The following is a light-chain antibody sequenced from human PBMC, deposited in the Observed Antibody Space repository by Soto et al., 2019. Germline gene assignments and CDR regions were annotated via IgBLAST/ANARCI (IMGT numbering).Light chain of an antibody. V-gene: IGLV1-47*01. CDR2: RNN. J-gene: IGLJ2*01. CDR1: SSNIESNY. Sequence: QSVLTQPPSASGTPGQRVTISCSGSSSNIESNYVYWYQQLPGTAPRLLIYRNNQRPSGVPDRFSGSKSGTSASLAISALRSEDEADYYCTAWDDSLRGRLFGGGTKLTVL. CDR3: TAWDDSLRGRL.